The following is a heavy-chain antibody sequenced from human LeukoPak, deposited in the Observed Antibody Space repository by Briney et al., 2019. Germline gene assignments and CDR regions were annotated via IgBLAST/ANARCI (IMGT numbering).Heavy chain of an antibody. CDR2: IKTDGSAK. J-gene: IGHJ4*02. CDR3: ARDPESQKGRDGLDY. D-gene: IGHD1-14*01. Sequence: GGPLRLSCVASGFSFSDYWMSWVRQAPGKGLEWVASIKTDGSAKYCVDSLKGRFTISRDNAKNPLYLQMNNLRAEDTAVYYCARDPESQKGRDGLDYWGQGSLVTVAS. CDR1: GFSFSDYW. V-gene: IGHV3-7*01.